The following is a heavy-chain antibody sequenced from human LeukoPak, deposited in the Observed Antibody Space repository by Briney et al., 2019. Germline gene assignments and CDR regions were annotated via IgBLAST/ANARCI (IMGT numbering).Heavy chain of an antibody. V-gene: IGHV4-34*01. CDR1: GGSFSGYY. CDR2: INHSGST. CDR3: ARGNYYYYMDV. Sequence: SETLSLTCAVYGGSFSGYYWSWIRQPPGKGLEWIGEINHSGSTNYNPSLKSRVTISVDTSKNQFSLKLSSVTAADTAVYYCARGNYYYYMDVWGKGTTVTVFS. J-gene: IGHJ6*03.